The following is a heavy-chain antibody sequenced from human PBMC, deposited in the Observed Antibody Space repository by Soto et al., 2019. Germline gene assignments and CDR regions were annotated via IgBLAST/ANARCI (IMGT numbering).Heavy chain of an antibody. J-gene: IGHJ6*02. CDR3: ARAAYGGSPYDFGLDV. Sequence: QVQLVESGGGVVQPGRSLRLSCAASGFAFSTHGMHWVRQAPGKGLEWVTVIWYDGSNKYYVDSVKGRFTVSRDNSKNTLYLQMNSLRADDTAVYYCARAAYGGSPYDFGLDVWGHGTTVTVS. CDR1: GFAFSTHG. CDR2: IWYDGSNK. D-gene: IGHD4-17*01. V-gene: IGHV3-33*01.